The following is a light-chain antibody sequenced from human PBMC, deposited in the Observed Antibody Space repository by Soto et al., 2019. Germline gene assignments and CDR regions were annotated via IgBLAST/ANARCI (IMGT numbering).Light chain of an antibody. CDR2: DAS. J-gene: IGKJ2*01. CDR1: QTISSS. CDR3: QQHNDYTAVT. V-gene: IGKV1-5*01. Sequence: DIQMTQSPSTLSASVGDRVTITCRASQTISSSLAWYQHKPGKAPKLLIFDASTLQTGVPSRFSGGGFGTECTLTITGLQPDDFATYYCQQHNDYTAVTFGQGTKLDIK.